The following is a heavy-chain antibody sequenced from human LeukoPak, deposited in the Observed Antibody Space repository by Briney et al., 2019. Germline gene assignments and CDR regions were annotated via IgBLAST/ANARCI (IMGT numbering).Heavy chain of an antibody. CDR2: ISCSSSYI. Sequence: GGSLRLSCAASGFTFSSYSMIWARRAPGKGLEGVSSISCSSSYIFYADCVKGRFTIYRDNDKNSLYLQINSLRAEDTAVYYCATLAAAAGTVGAFDIWGQGTMVTVSS. V-gene: IGHV3-21*01. CDR3: ATLAAAAGTVGAFDI. D-gene: IGHD6-13*01. J-gene: IGHJ3*02. CDR1: GFTFSSYS.